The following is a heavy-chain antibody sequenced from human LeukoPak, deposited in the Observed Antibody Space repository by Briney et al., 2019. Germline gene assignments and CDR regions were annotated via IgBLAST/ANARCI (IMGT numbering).Heavy chain of an antibody. J-gene: IGHJ3*02. CDR3: ARLRALCAFAI. D-gene: IGHD3-16*01. CDR2: IYSGGST. CDR1: GFTVSSNY. Sequence: PGGSLRLSCAASGFTVSSNYMSWVRQAPGKGLEWVSVIYSGGSTYYADSVKGRFTISRDNSKNTLYLQMNSLRAEDTAVYYCARLRALCAFAIWGQGTMVTVSS. V-gene: IGHV3-66*01.